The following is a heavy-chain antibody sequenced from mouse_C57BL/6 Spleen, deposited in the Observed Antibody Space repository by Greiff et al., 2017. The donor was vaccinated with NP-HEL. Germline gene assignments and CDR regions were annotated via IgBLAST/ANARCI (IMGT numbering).Heavy chain of an antibody. J-gene: IGHJ2*01. Sequence: VHVMQSGPGLVKPGASVKLSCKASGYSFTDYNMNWVKQRNGKSLEWIGVINTNYGTTSYNQKFKGKATLTVDQSSSTAYIQLNSLTSEDSAVYYCAIFGIKYYFDYWGQGTTLTVSS. CDR3: AIFGIKYYFDY. D-gene: IGHD2-4*01. CDR2: INTNYGTT. CDR1: GYSFTDYN. V-gene: IGHV1-39*01.